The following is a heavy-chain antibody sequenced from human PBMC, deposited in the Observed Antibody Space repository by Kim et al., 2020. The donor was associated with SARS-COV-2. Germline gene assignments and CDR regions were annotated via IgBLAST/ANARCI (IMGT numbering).Heavy chain of an antibody. Sequence: LSLTCAASGFMFSSHAMTWVRQAPGKGLERVSVISGSGDSTYYADSVKGRFTISRDNSKNTLYLQMNSLRAEDTALYFCAKDQSGNYYYYSGMDVWGQGTTVTVSS. CDR2: ISGSGDST. CDR3: AKDQSGNYYYYSGMDV. CDR1: GFMFSSHA. J-gene: IGHJ6*02. D-gene: IGHD1-26*01. V-gene: IGHV3-23*01.